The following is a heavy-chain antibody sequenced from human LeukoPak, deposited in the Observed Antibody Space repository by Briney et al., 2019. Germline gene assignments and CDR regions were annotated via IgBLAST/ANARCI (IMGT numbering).Heavy chain of an antibody. J-gene: IGHJ5*02. Sequence: SETLSLTCTVSGYSISSGYYWGWIRQPPGKGLEWIGSIYHSGTTYYNPSLKSRVTISVDTSKNQFSLKLSSVTAADTAVYYCARVVKDYGDSVEGVDPWGQGTLVTVSS. D-gene: IGHD4-17*01. CDR1: GYSISSGYY. CDR2: IYHSGTT. CDR3: ARVVKDYGDSVEGVDP. V-gene: IGHV4-38-2*02.